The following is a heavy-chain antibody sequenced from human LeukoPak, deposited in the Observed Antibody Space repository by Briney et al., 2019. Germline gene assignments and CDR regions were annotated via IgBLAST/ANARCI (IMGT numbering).Heavy chain of an antibody. Sequence: PSGTLSLTWGVYGGSLSGYYWSWIRQSPGKGLEWVGEINHSGSTNYNPSLRSRVTISIDKPNTHFSLTLRSVTAADTAVYYCARENSGSYYLNWFDPWGQGTLVTVSS. V-gene: IGHV4-34*01. CDR2: INHSGST. CDR3: ARENSGSYYLNWFDP. CDR1: GGSLSGYY. J-gene: IGHJ5*02. D-gene: IGHD1-26*01.